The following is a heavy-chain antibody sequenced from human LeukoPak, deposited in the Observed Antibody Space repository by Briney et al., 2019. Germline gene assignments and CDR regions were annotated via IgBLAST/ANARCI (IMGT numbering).Heavy chain of an antibody. CDR1: GFTFSDYY. CDR2: ISSSGSTI. D-gene: IGHD3-22*01. Sequence: GGPLRHSCAASGFTFSDYYMSWIRQAPGKGLEWVSYISSSGSTIYYADSVKGRFTISRDNAKNSLYLQMNSLRAEDTAVYYCASPPYDSITKWGQGTLVTVSS. J-gene: IGHJ4*02. CDR3: ASPPYDSITK. V-gene: IGHV3-11*01.